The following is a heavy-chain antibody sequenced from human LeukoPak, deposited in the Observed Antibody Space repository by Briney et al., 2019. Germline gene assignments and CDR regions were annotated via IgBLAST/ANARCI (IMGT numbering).Heavy chain of an antibody. V-gene: IGHV4-34*01. J-gene: IGHJ6*03. CDR1: GGSFSGYY. CDR2: INHSGST. Sequence: SETLSLTCTVYGGSFSGYYWSWIRQPPGKGLEWIGEINHSGSTNYNPSLKSRVTISVDTSKNQFSLKLSSVTAADTAVYYCAIGPPGVDTAMAYYYYYMDVWGKGTTVTVSS. D-gene: IGHD5-18*01. CDR3: AIGPPGVDTAMAYYYYYMDV.